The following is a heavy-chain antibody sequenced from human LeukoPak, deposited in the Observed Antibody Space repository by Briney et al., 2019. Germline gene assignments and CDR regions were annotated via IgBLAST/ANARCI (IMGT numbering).Heavy chain of an antibody. CDR1: GYSFTDYW. D-gene: IGHD7-27*01. Sequence: GESLQISCKVSGYSFTDYWIGWVRPLPGKGLELMGIIYPGDSDTRYSPSFQGQVTISADKSISTAYLQWSSLKASDTAVYYCARPVTGKNWFDLWGQGTLVTVSS. CDR2: IYPGDSDT. CDR3: ARPVTGKNWFDL. J-gene: IGHJ5*02. V-gene: IGHV5-51*01.